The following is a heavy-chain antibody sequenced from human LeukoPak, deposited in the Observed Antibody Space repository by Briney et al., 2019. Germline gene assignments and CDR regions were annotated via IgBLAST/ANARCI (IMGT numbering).Heavy chain of an antibody. CDR2: IYYSGST. CDR3: ARDRSLFWSGYYTNFDY. Sequence: SETLSLTCAVYGGSFSGYYWSWIRQSPGKGLEWIGSIYYSGSTYYNPSLKSRVTISVDTSKNQFSLKLSSVTAADTAVYYCARDRSLFWSGYYTNFDYWGQGTLVTVSS. J-gene: IGHJ4*02. V-gene: IGHV4-34*01. CDR1: GGSFSGYY. D-gene: IGHD3-3*01.